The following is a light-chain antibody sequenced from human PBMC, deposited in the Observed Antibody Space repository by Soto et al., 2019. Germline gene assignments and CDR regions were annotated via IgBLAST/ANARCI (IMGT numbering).Light chain of an antibody. CDR2: KAS. J-gene: IGKJ1*01. CDR1: QSISSW. CDR3: QHYNSYSEA. Sequence: DIRVYQTLGSVSATVGDRVTINCRASQSISSWLAWYQQKPGKAPKLLIYKASTLKSGVPSRFSGSGSGTEFTLTISSLQLDDFATYYCQHYNSYSEAFGQGTQVDIK. V-gene: IGKV1-5*03.